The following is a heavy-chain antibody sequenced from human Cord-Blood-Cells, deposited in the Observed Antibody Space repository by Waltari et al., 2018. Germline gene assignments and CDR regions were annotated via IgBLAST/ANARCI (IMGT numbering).Heavy chain of an antibody. D-gene: IGHD2-15*01. CDR2: SYYSGST. Sequence: QLQLQESGPGLVKPSETLSLTCTVSGGSISSSSYYWGWIRQPPGKGLEWIGSSYYSGSTYYNPSLKSRVTISVDTSKNQFSLKLSSVTAADTAVYYCARHRVVNDAFDIWGQGTMVTDSS. CDR3: ARHRVVNDAFDI. V-gene: IGHV4-39*01. CDR1: GGSISSSSYY. J-gene: IGHJ3*02.